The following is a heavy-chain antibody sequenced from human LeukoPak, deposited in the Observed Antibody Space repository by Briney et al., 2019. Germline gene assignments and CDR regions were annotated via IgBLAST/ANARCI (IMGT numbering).Heavy chain of an antibody. V-gene: IGHV3-11*01. CDR2: ISSSGSTI. D-gene: IGHD5-12*01. J-gene: IGHJ3*02. Sequence: GGSLRLSCAASGFTFSDYYMSWIRQAPGKGLEWVSYISSSGSTIYYADSVKGRFTISRDNAKNSLYLQMNSLRAEDTALYYCAKAVASDAFDIWGQGTMVTVSS. CDR3: AKAVASDAFDI. CDR1: GFTFSDYY.